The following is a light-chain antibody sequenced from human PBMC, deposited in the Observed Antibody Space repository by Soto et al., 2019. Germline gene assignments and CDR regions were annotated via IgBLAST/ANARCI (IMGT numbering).Light chain of an antibody. CDR2: DAS. CDR3: QQFGSSPPMYT. CDR1: QSDSSSY. Sequence: DTVLTQSPATLSLSPGERATLSCRASQSDSSSYLAWYQQKPGQAPRLLIFDASSRATGIPDRFSGSGSGTDFTLTISRLEPEAFAVYYCQQFGSSPPMYTFGQGTKLEIK. J-gene: IGKJ2*01. V-gene: IGKV3-20*01.